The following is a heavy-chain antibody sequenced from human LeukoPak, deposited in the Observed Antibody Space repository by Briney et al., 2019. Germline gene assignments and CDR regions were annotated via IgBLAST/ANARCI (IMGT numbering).Heavy chain of an antibody. D-gene: IGHD3-22*01. CDR1: GFTFNNYA. J-gene: IGHJ4*02. Sequence: GGSLRLSCAGSGFTFNNYAMSWVRQAPGKGLEWVSSIGGGGENIHYADSVKGRFTTSRDNSRNTLFLQMSSLRAEDTAVYYCAKDLRGYDRPADYWGQGTLVTVSS. V-gene: IGHV3-23*01. CDR3: AKDLRGYDRPADY. CDR2: IGGGGENI.